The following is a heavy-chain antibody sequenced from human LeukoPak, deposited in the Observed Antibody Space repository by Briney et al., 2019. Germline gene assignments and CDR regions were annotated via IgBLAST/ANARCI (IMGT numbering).Heavy chain of an antibody. CDR1: GFTFDDYA. V-gene: IGHV3-9*01. D-gene: IGHD3-22*01. CDR3: AKVGYYYDSSGFRYYFDY. J-gene: IGHJ4*02. CDR2: ISWNSGSI. Sequence: GRSLRLSCAASGFTFDDYAMHWVRQAPGKGLEWVSGISWNSGSIGYADSVKGRFTISRDNAKNSLYLQMNSLRAEDTALHYCAKVGYYYDSSGFRYYFDYWGQGTLVTVSS.